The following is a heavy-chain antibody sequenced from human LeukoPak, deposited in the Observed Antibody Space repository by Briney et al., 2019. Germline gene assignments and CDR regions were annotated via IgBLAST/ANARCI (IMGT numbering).Heavy chain of an antibody. Sequence: GGSLRLSCAASGFTFSSYGMNWVRQAPGKGLEWVAVIWYDGSNKYYADSVKGRFTISRDNSKNTLYLQMNSLRAEDTAVYYCARDNVVEWEHNYYYGMDVWGQGTTVTVSS. CDR1: GFTFSSYG. CDR3: ARDNVVEWEHNYYYGMDV. V-gene: IGHV3-33*01. J-gene: IGHJ6*02. D-gene: IGHD1-26*01. CDR2: IWYDGSNK.